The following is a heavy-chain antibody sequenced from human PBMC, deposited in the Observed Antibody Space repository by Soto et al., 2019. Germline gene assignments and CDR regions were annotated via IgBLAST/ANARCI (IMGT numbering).Heavy chain of an antibody. Sequence: SESLSLTCTVSGGSFSSSSYSWGWVRQPPGKGLEWIGSVYYSGSTYYNPSLESRVTISVDKSKNQFSLELMSLSAADTAVYYCGRLEGLATISYYFDYWGQGALVTVSS. D-gene: IGHD3-9*01. V-gene: IGHV4-39*01. J-gene: IGHJ4*02. CDR2: VYYSGST. CDR1: GGSFSSSSYS. CDR3: GRLEGLATISYYFDY.